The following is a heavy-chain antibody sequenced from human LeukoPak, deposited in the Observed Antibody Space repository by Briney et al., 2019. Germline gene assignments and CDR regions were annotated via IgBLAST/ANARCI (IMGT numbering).Heavy chain of an antibody. Sequence: GGSLRLSCAASGVSFSIYAISWVRQAPGKRLEWGSGIGASGDSTYYTDSVKGRFTISRDNSKSTLYLQMNSLRPEDTAVYYCAKDLHGTVPDYFDCWGQGNLVTVSS. CDR2: IGASGDST. CDR1: GVSFSIYA. CDR3: AKDLHGTVPDYFDC. D-gene: IGHD1/OR15-1a*01. V-gene: IGHV3-23*01. J-gene: IGHJ4*02.